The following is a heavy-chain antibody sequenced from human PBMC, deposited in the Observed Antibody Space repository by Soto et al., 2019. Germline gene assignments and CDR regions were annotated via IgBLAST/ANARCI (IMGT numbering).Heavy chain of an antibody. CDR2: IVVGSGNT. CDR1: GFTFTSSA. V-gene: IGHV1-58*02. D-gene: IGHD2-2*01. J-gene: IGHJ6*02. Sequence: SVKVSCKASGFTFTSSAMQWVRQARGQRLEWIGWIVVGSGNTNYAQKFQERVTITRDMSTSTAYMELSSLRSEDTAVYYCAAGYCSSTSCYWVDYYGMDVWGQGTTVTVSS. CDR3: AAGYCSSTSCYWVDYYGMDV.